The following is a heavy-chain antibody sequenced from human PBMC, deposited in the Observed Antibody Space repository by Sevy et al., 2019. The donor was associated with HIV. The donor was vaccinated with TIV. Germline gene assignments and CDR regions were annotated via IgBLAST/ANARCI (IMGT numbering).Heavy chain of an antibody. CDR3: ARDGGLRYFDWLFDLGWFDP. J-gene: IGHJ5*02. Sequence: GGSLRLSCAASGFTFSSYAMHWVRQAPGKGLEWVAVISYDGSNKYYADSVKGRFTISRDNSKNTLYLQMNSLRAEDTAVYYCARDGGLRYFDWLFDLGWFDPWGRGTLVTVSS. CDR1: GFTFSSYA. D-gene: IGHD3-9*01. V-gene: IGHV3-30-3*01. CDR2: ISYDGSNK.